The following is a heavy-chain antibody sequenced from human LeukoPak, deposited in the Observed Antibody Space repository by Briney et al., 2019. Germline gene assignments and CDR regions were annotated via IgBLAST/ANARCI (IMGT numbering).Heavy chain of an antibody. J-gene: IGHJ1*01. V-gene: IGHV3-21*01. D-gene: IGHD7-27*01. Sequence: GGSLRLSCAASGFTFSGYSMNWVRQAPGKGLEWVSSITSRSNHIDYADSVKGRFTISRDNAKNSLYLQMNSLTAEDTAVYYCVRESFSRGDFNWGQGTLVSVSS. CDR2: ITSRSNHI. CDR1: GFTFSGYS. CDR3: VRESFSRGDFN.